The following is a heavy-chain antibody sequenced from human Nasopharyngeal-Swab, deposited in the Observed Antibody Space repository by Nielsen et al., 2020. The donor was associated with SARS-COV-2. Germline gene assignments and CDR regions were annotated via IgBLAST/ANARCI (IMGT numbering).Heavy chain of an antibody. V-gene: IGHV3-30*04. CDR1: GFTFSSYA. Sequence: GGSLRLSCAASGFTFSSYAMHWVRQAPGKGLEWVAVISYDGSNKYYADSVKGRFTISRDNSKNTLYLQTNSLRVEDTAVYYCARDWGAGYDYWGQGTLVTVSS. D-gene: IGHD3-16*01. CDR2: ISYDGSNK. J-gene: IGHJ4*02. CDR3: ARDWGAGYDY.